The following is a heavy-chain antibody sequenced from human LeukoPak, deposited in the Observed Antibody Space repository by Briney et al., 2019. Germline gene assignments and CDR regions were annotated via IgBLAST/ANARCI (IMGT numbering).Heavy chain of an antibody. CDR2: ISYDGSNK. D-gene: IGHD6-6*01. CDR1: GFTFSSYA. Sequence: GRSLRLSCAASGFTFSSYAMHWVRQAPGKGLEWVAVISYDGSNKYYADSVKGRFTISRDNSKNTLYLQMNSLRAEDTAVYYCARDGRRGSSSFFDYWGQGTLVTVSS. CDR3: ARDGRRGSSSFFDY. V-gene: IGHV3-30-3*01. J-gene: IGHJ4*02.